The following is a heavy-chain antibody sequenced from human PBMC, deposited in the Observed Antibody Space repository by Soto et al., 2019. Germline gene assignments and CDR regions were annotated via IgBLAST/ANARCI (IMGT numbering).Heavy chain of an antibody. CDR2: ISGSGGST. CDR3: AKDSRLVLVPAAMSDWFDP. V-gene: IGHV3-23*01. CDR1: GFTFSSYA. D-gene: IGHD2-2*01. Sequence: GGFLRLSCAASGFTFSSYAMSWVRQAPGKGLEWVSAISGSGGSTYYADPVKGRFTISRDNAKNTLYLPMNSLRAEDTAVYYCAKDSRLVLVPAAMSDWFDPWGQGTLVTVSS. J-gene: IGHJ5*02.